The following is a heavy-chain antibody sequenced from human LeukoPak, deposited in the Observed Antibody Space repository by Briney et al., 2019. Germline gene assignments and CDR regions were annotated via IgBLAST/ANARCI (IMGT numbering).Heavy chain of an antibody. CDR2: INPSSGGT. CDR1: GYTFTGYY. V-gene: IGHV1-2*02. Sequence: ASVKVSCKASGYTFTGYYMHWVRQAPGQGLEWMGWINPSSGGTNYAQKFQGRVTMTRDTSISTAYMELSRLRSDDTAVYYCARVQDTAMPDYWGQGTLVTVSS. CDR3: ARVQDTAMPDY. J-gene: IGHJ4*02. D-gene: IGHD5-18*01.